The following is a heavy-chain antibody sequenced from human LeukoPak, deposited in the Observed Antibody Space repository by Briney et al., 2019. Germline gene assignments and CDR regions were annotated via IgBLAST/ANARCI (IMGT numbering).Heavy chain of an antibody. J-gene: IGHJ6*02. CDR2: IYPGDSDT. D-gene: IGHD6-6*01. V-gene: IGHV5-51*01. CDR1: GYSFTSYW. Sequence: GESLKISCKGSGYSFTSYWIGWVRQMPGKGLERMGIIYPGDSDTRYSPSLQGQVTISADKSISTAYLQWSSLKASDTAMYYCARAREEYSSSGYYYYYGMDVWGQGTTVTVSS. CDR3: ARAREEYSSSGYYYYYGMDV.